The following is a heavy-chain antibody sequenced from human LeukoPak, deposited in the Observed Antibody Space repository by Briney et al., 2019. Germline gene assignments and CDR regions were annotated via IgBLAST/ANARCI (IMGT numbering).Heavy chain of an antibody. CDR3: ARKDGSSGWYSDY. CDR1: GGSISSSSYY. CDR2: IYYSGST. J-gene: IGHJ4*02. Sequence: SETLSLTCTVSGGSISSSSYYWGWIRQPPGKGLEWIGSIYYSGSTYYNPSLKSRVTISVDTSKNQFSLKLSSVTAADTAMYYCARKDGSSGWYSDYWGQGTLVTVSS. D-gene: IGHD6-19*01. V-gene: IGHV4-39*07.